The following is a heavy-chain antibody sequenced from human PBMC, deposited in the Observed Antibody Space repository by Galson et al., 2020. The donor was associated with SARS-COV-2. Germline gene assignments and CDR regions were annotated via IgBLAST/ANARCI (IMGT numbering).Heavy chain of an antibody. Sequence: GGSLRLSCAASGFTVSSNYMSWVRQAPGKGLEWVSVIDSGGTTYYADSVKGRFTISRDNSKNTLYLQMNSLRAEDTAVYYCARDNGYSNHWFDPWGPGTLVTVPS. D-gene: IGHD4-4*01. CDR3: ARDNGYSNHWFDP. CDR1: GFTVSSNY. J-gene: IGHJ5*02. CDR2: IDSGGTT. V-gene: IGHV3-53*01.